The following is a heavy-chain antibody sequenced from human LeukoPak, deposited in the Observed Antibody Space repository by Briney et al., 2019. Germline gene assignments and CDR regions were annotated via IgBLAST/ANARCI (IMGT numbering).Heavy chain of an antibody. V-gene: IGHV3-23*01. CDR3: AKEIMTTVTRTASFDY. CDR2: ISGSGGST. CDR1: GFTFSSYA. J-gene: IGHJ4*02. Sequence: GGSLRLSCAPSGFTFSSYAMSWVRQAPGKGLEWVSAISGSGGSTYYADSVKGRFTISRDNSKNTLYLQMNSLRAEDTAVYYCAKEIMTTVTRTASFDYWGQGTLVTVSS. D-gene: IGHD4-17*01.